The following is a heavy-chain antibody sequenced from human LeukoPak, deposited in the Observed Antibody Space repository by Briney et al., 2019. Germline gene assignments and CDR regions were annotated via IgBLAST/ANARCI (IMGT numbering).Heavy chain of an antibody. Sequence: SVKVSFKASGGTFSSYAISWVRQAPGQGLEWMGVSIPIFGTSNYAQKFQGRVTITTDESTSTAYMELSSLRAEDTAVYYCARGDLEVKALDYWGQGTLVTVSS. D-gene: IGHD4-23*01. J-gene: IGHJ4*02. CDR1: GGTFSSYA. CDR2: SIPIFGTS. CDR3: ARGDLEVKALDY. V-gene: IGHV1-69*05.